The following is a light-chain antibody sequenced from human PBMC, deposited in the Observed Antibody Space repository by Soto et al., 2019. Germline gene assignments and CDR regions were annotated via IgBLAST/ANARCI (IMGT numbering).Light chain of an antibody. J-gene: IGKJ1*01. CDR2: GAS. CDR1: QSVSSSY. CDR3: QQYGSSTGP. V-gene: IGKV3-20*01. Sequence: EMVLTQSPGTLSLSPGERATLSCRASQSVSSSYLAWYQQKPGQAPRLLIYGASSRATGIPDRFSGSGSGTDFTLTTSRLEPEDFAVYYCQQYGSSTGPFGQGTKVDIX.